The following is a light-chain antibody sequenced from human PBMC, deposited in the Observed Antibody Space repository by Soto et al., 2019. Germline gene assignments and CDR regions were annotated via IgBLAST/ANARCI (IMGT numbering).Light chain of an antibody. CDR3: QTWGSGIVV. Sequence: QPVLTQSHSASASLGASVKVTCTLSSGHSSYAIAWHQQQPEKGPRYLMKLNSDGSHSKGDGIPDRFSGSSSGAERYLTISSLQSEDEADYYCQTWGSGIVVFGGGTKLTVL. J-gene: IGLJ2*01. CDR1: SGHSSYA. CDR2: LNSDGSH. V-gene: IGLV4-69*01.